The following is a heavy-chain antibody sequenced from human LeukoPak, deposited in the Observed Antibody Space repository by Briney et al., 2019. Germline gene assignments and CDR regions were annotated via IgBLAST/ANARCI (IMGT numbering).Heavy chain of an antibody. CDR1: GGSFSGYY. J-gene: IGHJ4*02. CDR2: INHSGST. V-gene: IGHV4-34*01. D-gene: IGHD6-6*01. CDR3: ARGRRKQLRGYYFDY. Sequence: PSETLSLTCAVYGGSFSGYYWSWIRQPPGKGLEWIGEINHSGSTNYNPSLKSRVTISVDTSKNQFSLKLSSVTAADTAVYYCARGRRKQLRGYYFDYWGQGTLVTVSS.